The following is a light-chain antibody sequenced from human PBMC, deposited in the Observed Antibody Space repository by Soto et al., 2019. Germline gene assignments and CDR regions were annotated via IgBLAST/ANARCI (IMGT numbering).Light chain of an antibody. CDR1: AGAVTSAYY. CDR3: LLYYGGAQVL. CDR2: STS. Sequence: QAVVTQEPSLTVSPGGTXTLTCASSAGAVTSAYYTNWLQQKPGQAPRALIYSTSEKHSWTPARFSGSLLGGKAALTLSAAQPEDEADYYCLLYYGGAQVLFGGGTKLTVL. V-gene: IGLV7-43*01. J-gene: IGLJ2*01.